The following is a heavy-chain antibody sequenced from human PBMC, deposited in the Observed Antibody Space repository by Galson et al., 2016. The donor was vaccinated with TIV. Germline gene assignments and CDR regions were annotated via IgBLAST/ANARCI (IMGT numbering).Heavy chain of an antibody. J-gene: IGHJ4*02. CDR1: GYSFSSYW. D-gene: IGHD6-13*01. CDR3: AKSQTLGKGIAAAAPDY. V-gene: IGHV5-51*03. Sequence: QSGAEVKKPGESLKISCKASGYSFSSYWIAWVRQMPGKDLEWMGFIYPGDSDTKYSPSFQGQVTFSVDKSVNTAYLQWSSLKASDTAMYYCAKSQTLGKGIAAAAPDYWGQGILVTVSS. CDR2: IYPGDSDT.